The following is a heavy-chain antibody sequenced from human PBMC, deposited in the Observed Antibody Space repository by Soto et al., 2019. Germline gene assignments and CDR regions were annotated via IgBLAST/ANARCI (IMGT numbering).Heavy chain of an antibody. D-gene: IGHD6-19*01. Sequence: PSETLSLTCTVSGYSISSGSYWGWIRQPPGKGPEWIASIYHGGTTFYNPSLKSRVTVSVDKSNNQFSLKLRSVTAADTAVYYCAKAYVMVVAGSTFYYWGHGTLVP. V-gene: IGHV4-38-2*02. CDR1: GYSISSGSY. CDR3: AKAYVMVVAGSTFYY. J-gene: IGHJ4*01. CDR2: IYHGGTT.